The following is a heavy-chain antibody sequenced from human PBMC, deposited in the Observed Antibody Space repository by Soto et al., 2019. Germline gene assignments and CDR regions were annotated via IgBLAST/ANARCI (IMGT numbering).Heavy chain of an antibody. V-gene: IGHV3-30*03. D-gene: IGHD5-18*01. Sequence: GGSLRLSFAASGFTFSSYGMHWVRQAPGKGLEWVAVISYDGSNKYYADSVKGRFTISRDNAKNSLYLQMNSLRAEDTAVYYCARDYSSYGPFDYWGQGTLVTVSS. CDR3: ARDYSSYGPFDY. CDR2: ISYDGSNK. CDR1: GFTFSSYG. J-gene: IGHJ4*02.